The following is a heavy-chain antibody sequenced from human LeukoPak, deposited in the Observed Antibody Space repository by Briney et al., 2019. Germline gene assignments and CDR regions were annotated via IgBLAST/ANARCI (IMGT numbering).Heavy chain of an antibody. D-gene: IGHD3-10*01. J-gene: IGHJ3*02. CDR1: GGSISSGGYY. V-gene: IGHV4-30-2*01. Sequence: PSQTLSLTCTVSGGSISSGGYYWSWIRQPPGKGLEWIGYIYHSGSTYYNPSLKSRVTISVDRSKNQFSLKLSSVTAADTAVYYCARDSNYYGSGSYLLAFDIWGQGTMVTVSS. CDR2: IYHSGST. CDR3: ARDSNYYGSGSYLLAFDI.